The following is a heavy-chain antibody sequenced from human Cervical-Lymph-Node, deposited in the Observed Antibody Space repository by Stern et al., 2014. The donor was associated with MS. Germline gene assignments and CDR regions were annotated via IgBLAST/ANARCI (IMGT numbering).Heavy chain of an antibody. CDR1: GFTVSDHY. J-gene: IGHJ4*02. D-gene: IGHD1-1*01. Sequence: MQLVESGGGLAKPGGSLRLSCAASGFTVSDHYMSWIRQAPGKGLEWVSYISSGGTFIKYADSVKGRFTISRDNVQNSLSLQMNNLRVEDSAIYYCASHGKTLALPFFDHWGQGTPVSVSS. CDR3: ASHGKTLALPFFDH. CDR2: ISSGGTFI. V-gene: IGHV3-11*05.